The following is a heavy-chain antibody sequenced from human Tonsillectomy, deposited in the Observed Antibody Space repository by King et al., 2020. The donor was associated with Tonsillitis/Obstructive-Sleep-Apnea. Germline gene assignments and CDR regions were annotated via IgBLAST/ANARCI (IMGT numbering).Heavy chain of an antibody. Sequence: VQLVQSGGDLVKPGGSLRLSCAASGFIFSSAWMNWVRQAPGKGLEWVGRIKTKIDGGTTDYAAPVNGRFTIPRDDSKNTLYLQMNSLKSEDTAVYYCSTSDDYGDYYYYYMDVWGKGTTVTVSS. V-gene: IGHV3-15*01. CDR2: IKTKIDGGTT. CDR1: GFIFSSAW. J-gene: IGHJ6*03. CDR3: STSDDYGDYYYYYMDV. D-gene: IGHD4-17*01.